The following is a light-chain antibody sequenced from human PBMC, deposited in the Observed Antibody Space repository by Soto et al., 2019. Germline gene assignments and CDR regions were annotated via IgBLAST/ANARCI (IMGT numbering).Light chain of an antibody. CDR2: GAS. V-gene: IGKV3-20*01. Sequence: EIVLTQSPGTLSLSPGERATLSCRASQSVGGSYLAWYQKKHGQAPRLLIYGASSRATGIPDRFSGSGSGTDFTLTISSLQPEDFAVYYCHQYGTSARTFGQGTKLEIK. CDR3: HQYGTSART. J-gene: IGKJ2*01. CDR1: QSVGGSY.